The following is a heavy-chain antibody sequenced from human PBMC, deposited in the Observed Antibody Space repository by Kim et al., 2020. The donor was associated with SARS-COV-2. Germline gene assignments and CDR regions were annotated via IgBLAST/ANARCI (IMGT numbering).Heavy chain of an antibody. V-gene: IGHV4-59*01. CDR1: GGSISSYY. Sequence: SETLSLTCTVSGGSISSYYWSWIRKPPGKGLEWIGYSYYSGSPNYNPHLKSRVTISVDTSKNQFSLKLSSVTAADTAVYYCARRSLGYYDSSGPQAAFDIWGQATMVTVSS. D-gene: IGHD3-22*01. CDR2: SYYSGSP. J-gene: IGHJ3*02. CDR3: ARRSLGYYDSSGPQAAFDI.